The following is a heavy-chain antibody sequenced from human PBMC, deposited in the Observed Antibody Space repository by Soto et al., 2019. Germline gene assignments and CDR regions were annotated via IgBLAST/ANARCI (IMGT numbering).Heavy chain of an antibody. CDR1: GYTFTSYA. CDR2: INAGNGNT. CDR3: ARSRVRGFGDCSSTSCWFDP. Sequence: QVQLVQSGAEVKKPGASVKVSCKASGYTFTSYAMHWVRQAPGQRLEWMGWINAGNGNTKYSQKFQGRVTITRDTSASTAYMELSSLRSEDTAVYYCARSRVRGFGDCSSTSCWFDPWGQGTLVTVSS. D-gene: IGHD2-2*01. J-gene: IGHJ5*02. V-gene: IGHV1-3*01.